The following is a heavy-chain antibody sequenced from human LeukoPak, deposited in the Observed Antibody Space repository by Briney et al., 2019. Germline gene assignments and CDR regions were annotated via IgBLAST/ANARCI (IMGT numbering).Heavy chain of an antibody. V-gene: IGHV3-23*01. Sequence: PGGSLRLSCAASGFIFSSYDMSWVRQAPGKGLEWVSAISGSGGSTYYADSVKGRFTISRDNSKNTLYLQMNSLRAEDTAVYYCERFLEWSADYWGQGTLVTVSS. CDR1: GFIFSSYD. CDR3: ERFLEWSADY. CDR2: ISGSGGST. D-gene: IGHD3-3*01. J-gene: IGHJ4*02.